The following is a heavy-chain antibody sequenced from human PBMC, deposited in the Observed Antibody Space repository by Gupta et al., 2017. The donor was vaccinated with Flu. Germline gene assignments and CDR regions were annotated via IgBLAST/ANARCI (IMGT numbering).Heavy chain of an antibody. D-gene: IGHD3-16*02. Sequence: EVQLLESGGGLVQPGGSLRLSCAASGFTFSSYAMSWVRQAPGKGLEWVSAISGSGGSTYYADSVKGRFTISRDNSKNTLYLQMNSLRAEDTAVYYCAKGSGNMITFGGGILYWYFDLWGRGTLVTVSS. V-gene: IGHV3-23*01. CDR2: ISGSGGST. J-gene: IGHJ2*01. CDR1: GFTFSSYA. CDR3: AKGSGNMITFGGGILYWYFDL.